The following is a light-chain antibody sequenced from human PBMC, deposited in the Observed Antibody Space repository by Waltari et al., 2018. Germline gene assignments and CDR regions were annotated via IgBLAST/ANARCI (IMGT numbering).Light chain of an antibody. CDR3: QSVDSNGPV. V-gene: IGLV3-25*03. CDR1: ALPKQY. J-gene: IGLJ2*01. CDR2: KDS. Sequence: SYELTQPPSVSVSPGQTARITCSGDALPKQYVYWYQQKPGQAPVMVVYKDSERPSGFPERFSGSSSGTTVTLTISGVQAEDEADYYCQSVDSNGPVFGGGTKVTVL.